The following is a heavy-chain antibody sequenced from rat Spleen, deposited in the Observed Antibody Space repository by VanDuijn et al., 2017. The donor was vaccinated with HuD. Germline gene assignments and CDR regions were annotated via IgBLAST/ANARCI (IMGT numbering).Heavy chain of an antibody. CDR3: TRDEYGGYRAPFDY. J-gene: IGHJ2*01. CDR1: GFTFNNYW. V-gene: IGHV5-31*01. CDR2: ITNTGGSI. D-gene: IGHD1-11*01. Sequence: EVQLVESGGGLVQPGRSLKLSCVASGFTFNNYWMSWIRQAPGKGLEWVASITNTGGSIYYPDSVKGRFTISRDNAQNTLYLQMNSLRSEDTATYYCTRDEYGGYRAPFDYWGQGVMVTVSS.